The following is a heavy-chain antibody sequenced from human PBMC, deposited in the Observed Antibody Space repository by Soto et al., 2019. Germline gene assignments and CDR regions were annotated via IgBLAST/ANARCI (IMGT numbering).Heavy chain of an antibody. Sequence: QVQLVESGGGVVQPGRSLGLSCAASGFTFSSYAMHWVRQAPGKGLEWVAVISYDGSNKYYADSVKGRFTISRDNSKNTLYLQMNSLRAEDTAVYYCARAAARNYYYYGMDVWGQGTTVTVSS. J-gene: IGHJ6*02. V-gene: IGHV3-30-3*01. CDR3: ARAAARNYYYYGMDV. CDR1: GFTFSSYA. D-gene: IGHD6-6*01. CDR2: ISYDGSNK.